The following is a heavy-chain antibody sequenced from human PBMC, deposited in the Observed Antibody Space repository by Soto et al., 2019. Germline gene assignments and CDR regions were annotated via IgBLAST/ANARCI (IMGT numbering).Heavy chain of an antibody. CDR1: GGSFSGYY. CDR3: ARGRRGIAAAGLDY. D-gene: IGHD6-13*01. V-gene: IGHV4-34*01. Sequence: ASETLSLTCAVYGGSFSGYYWSWIRQPPGKGLEWIGEINHSGSTNYNPSLKSRVTISVDTSKNQFSLKLSSVTAADTAVYYCARGRRGIAAAGLDYWGQGTLVTVSS. J-gene: IGHJ4*02. CDR2: INHSGST.